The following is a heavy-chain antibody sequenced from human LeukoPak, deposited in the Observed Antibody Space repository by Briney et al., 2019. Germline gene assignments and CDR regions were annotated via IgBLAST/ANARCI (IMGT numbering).Heavy chain of an antibody. V-gene: IGHV3-23*01. CDR2: ISVVGGSI. CDR3: AKDSANWGRHYDY. J-gene: IGHJ4*02. D-gene: IGHD7-27*01. Sequence: GGSLRLSCAASGFTFDDYAMHWVRQAPGKGLEWVSGISVVGGSIYYADGVKGRFTISRDNSKNTVYLQMNTLRAEDTARYYCAKDSANWGRHYDYWGQGTLVTVSS. CDR1: GFTFDDYA.